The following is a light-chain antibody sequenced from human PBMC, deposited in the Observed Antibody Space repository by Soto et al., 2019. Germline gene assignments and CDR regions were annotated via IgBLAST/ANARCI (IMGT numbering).Light chain of an antibody. V-gene: IGLV2-8*01. CDR3: SSYGGNDWV. Sequence: QSVLTQPPSASGSLGQSVTFSCTGTSSDAGGYNYVSWYQQHPGKAPKLIVYEVHKRPSGVPDRFSGSKSGNTASLTVSGLQAEDEADYHCSSYGGNDWVFGGGTKLTVL. CDR2: EVH. CDR1: SSDAGGYNY. J-gene: IGLJ3*02.